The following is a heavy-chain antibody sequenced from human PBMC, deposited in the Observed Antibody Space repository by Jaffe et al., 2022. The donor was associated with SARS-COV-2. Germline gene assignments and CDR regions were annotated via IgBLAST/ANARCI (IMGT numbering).Heavy chain of an antibody. Sequence: QVQLQESGPGLVKPSQTLSLTCTVSGGSISSAGHYWSWIRQHPGEGLEWIGYIYYSGTTYYNPSLRSRLTISVDTSSNQFYLKLSSVTAADTAVYYCARESRDGYRGFDYWGQGTLVTVSS. CDR2: IYYSGTT. J-gene: IGHJ4*02. CDR3: ARESRDGYRGFDY. V-gene: IGHV4-31*03. CDR1: GGSISSAGHY. D-gene: IGHD5-12*01.